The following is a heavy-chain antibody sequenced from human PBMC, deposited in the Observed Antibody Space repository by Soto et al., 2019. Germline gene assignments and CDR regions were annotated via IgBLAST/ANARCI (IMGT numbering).Heavy chain of an antibody. D-gene: IGHD3-9*01. CDR1: GGSIRDYF. CDR2: ISSSGTI. Sequence: QLLLQESGPGLVKPSETLSLTCSVSGGSIRDYFWTWVRQPPGKGLEWIGYISSSGTINYNSSLKSRVTISLDTSRNLFSLKLSSVTTADTAVYFCARDRKLVIPGNYYYYGMDVWGQGTTVTVSS. J-gene: IGHJ6*02. CDR3: ARDRKLVIPGNYYYYGMDV. V-gene: IGHV4-59*01.